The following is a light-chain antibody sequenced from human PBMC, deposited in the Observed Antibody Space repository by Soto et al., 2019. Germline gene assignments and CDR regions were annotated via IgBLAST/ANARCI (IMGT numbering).Light chain of an antibody. J-gene: IGKJ5*01. V-gene: IGKV1-39*01. CDR3: QQLHGYPIT. Sequence: DTRMRKSPSSLSASVEDKITITCRASQNIFDFLNWYQQKPGKAPKLLIYAASNFQSGVPSRFSGSGSGTHFTLTISSLQPEDFATYYCQQLHGYPITFCQGTLLAIK. CDR2: AAS. CDR1: QNIFDF.